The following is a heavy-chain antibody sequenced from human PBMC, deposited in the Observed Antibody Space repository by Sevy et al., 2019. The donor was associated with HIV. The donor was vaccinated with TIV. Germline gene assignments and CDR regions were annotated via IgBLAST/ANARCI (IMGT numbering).Heavy chain of an antibody. J-gene: IGHJ4*02. V-gene: IGHV3-23*01. CDR3: AKDLPPRTGYSSGWYSYDY. D-gene: IGHD6-19*01. CDR1: GFTFSSYA. CDR2: ISGSGGST. Sequence: GGSLRLSCAASGFTFSSYAMSWVRQAPGKGLEWVSAISGSGGSTYYADSVKGRFTISRDNSKNTLYLQMNSQRAEDTAVYYCAKDLPPRTGYSSGWYSYDYWGQGTLVTVSS.